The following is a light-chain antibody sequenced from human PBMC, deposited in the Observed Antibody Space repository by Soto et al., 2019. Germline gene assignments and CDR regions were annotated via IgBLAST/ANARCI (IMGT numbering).Light chain of an antibody. CDR3: CSYSTINSPVV. Sequence: QSALTQPASVSGSPGQPITISCSGTTTDVGSSDYVSWYQQHPGRAPKLIIYEVTNRPSGVSHRFSGSMSGSTASLTISGLQAEDEADYYCCSYSTINSPVVFGGGTKVTVL. V-gene: IGLV2-14*03. CDR1: TTDVGSSDY. CDR2: EVT. J-gene: IGLJ2*01.